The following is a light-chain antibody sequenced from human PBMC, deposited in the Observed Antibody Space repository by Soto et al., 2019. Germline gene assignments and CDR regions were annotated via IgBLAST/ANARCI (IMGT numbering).Light chain of an antibody. Sequence: EIVLTQSPATLSLSPGERATLSCRASQSVSSYLAWYQQKPGQAPRLLIYDASNRATGIPARFSDSGAGTDFTLTTSSLEPEDFAGYYCQQRSNWPPRITFGQGTRVEIK. CDR1: QSVSSY. CDR3: QQRSNWPPRIT. CDR2: DAS. V-gene: IGKV3-11*01. J-gene: IGKJ5*01.